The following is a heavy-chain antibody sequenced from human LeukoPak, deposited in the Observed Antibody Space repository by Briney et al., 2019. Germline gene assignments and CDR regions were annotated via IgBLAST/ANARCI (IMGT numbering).Heavy chain of an antibody. V-gene: IGHV1-2*02. J-gene: IGHJ4*02. Sequence: ASVKVSCKASGGTFSSYAISWVRQAPGQGLEWMGWINPNSGGTNYAQKFQGRVTMTRDTSISTAYMELSRLRSDDTAVYYCARGSVGATIGYWGQGTLVTVSS. CDR2: INPNSGGT. CDR1: GGTFSSYA. CDR3: ARGSVGATIGY. D-gene: IGHD1-26*01.